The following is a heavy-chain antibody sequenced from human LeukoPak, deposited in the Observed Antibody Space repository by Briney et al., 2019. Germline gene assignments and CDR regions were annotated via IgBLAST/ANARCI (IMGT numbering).Heavy chain of an antibody. CDR1: GFTFSSYS. V-gene: IGHV3-7*01. Sequence: PGGSLRLSCAASGFTFSSYSMNWVRRAPGKGLEWVASINEDGSEKYYVDSAKGRFTVSRDNAKNSLYLQMNSLRVEDTAVYYCTRDSGRFRLDYWGQGILVTVSS. CDR3: TRDSGRFRLDY. D-gene: IGHD6-19*01. J-gene: IGHJ4*02. CDR2: INEDGSEK.